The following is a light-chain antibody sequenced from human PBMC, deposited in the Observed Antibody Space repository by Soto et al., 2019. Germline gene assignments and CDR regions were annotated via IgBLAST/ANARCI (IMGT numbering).Light chain of an antibody. CDR2: DAS. V-gene: IGKV1-5*01. Sequence: DIQMTQSPSTLSASVGDRVTITCRASQTISTWLAWYQQKPGKAPKVLIYDASSLESGVPSRFSGSGSGTEFTLTISSLQPDDFATYYCQQYNSFVGTFGQGTKLEMK. CDR3: QQYNSFVGT. CDR1: QTISTW. J-gene: IGKJ2*01.